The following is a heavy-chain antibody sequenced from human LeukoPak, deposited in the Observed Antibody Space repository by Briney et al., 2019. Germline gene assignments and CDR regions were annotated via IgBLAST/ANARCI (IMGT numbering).Heavy chain of an antibody. V-gene: IGHV3-48*03. Sequence: PGGSLRLSCAASGFTFSSYEMNWVRQAPGKGLEWVSYISSSGSTIYYADSVKGRLTISRDNAKNSLYLQMNSLRAEDTAVCYCARNIAVAGRRFDPWGQGTLVTVSS. CDR2: ISSSGSTI. CDR1: GFTFSSYE. J-gene: IGHJ5*02. D-gene: IGHD6-13*01. CDR3: ARNIAVAGRRFDP.